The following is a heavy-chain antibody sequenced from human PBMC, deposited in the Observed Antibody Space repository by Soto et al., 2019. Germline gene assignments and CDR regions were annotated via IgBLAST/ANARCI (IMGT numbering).Heavy chain of an antibody. CDR2: IIPILGIA. Sequence: QVQLVQSGAEVKKPGSSVKVSCKASGGTFSSYTISWVRQAPGQGLEWMGRIIPILGIANYAQKFQGRVTITADKSTSTAYRELSSLRSEDTAVYYCAREGQGDIAVAGTFDYFDYWGQGTLVTVSS. CDR1: GGTFSSYT. V-gene: IGHV1-69*08. J-gene: IGHJ4*02. D-gene: IGHD6-19*01. CDR3: AREGQGDIAVAGTFDYFDY.